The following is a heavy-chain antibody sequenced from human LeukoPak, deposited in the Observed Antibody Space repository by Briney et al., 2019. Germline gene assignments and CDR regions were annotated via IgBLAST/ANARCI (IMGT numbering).Heavy chain of an antibody. J-gene: IGHJ4*02. Sequence: GGSLRLSCVASGFTFGKYWMSWVRQAPGKGLEWVANIKLDGSEKNYVDSVKGRFTISRDNAKNSLYLQMNSLRAEDTAIYYCTRVGYIDEGIDYWGQGTLVTVSS. V-gene: IGHV3-7*04. CDR2: IKLDGSEK. CDR3: TRVGYIDEGIDY. D-gene: IGHD5-24*01. CDR1: GFTFGKYW.